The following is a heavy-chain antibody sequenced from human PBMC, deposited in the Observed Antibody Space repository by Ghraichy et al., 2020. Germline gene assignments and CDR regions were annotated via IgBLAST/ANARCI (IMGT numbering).Heavy chain of an antibody. CDR3: ARERISSYYYYGVDV. Sequence: SETLSLTCTVAGDSVSSESVYWSWVRQSPGQGLQWIGYIDNSDRSHSNPSLNGRVTISMDMSKNQFSLKVTSVTAADTAVYYCARERISSYYYYGVDVWGQGTTVTVSS. J-gene: IGHJ6*02. D-gene: IGHD2/OR15-2a*01. CDR2: IDNSDRS. V-gene: IGHV4-61*01. CDR1: GDSVSSESVY.